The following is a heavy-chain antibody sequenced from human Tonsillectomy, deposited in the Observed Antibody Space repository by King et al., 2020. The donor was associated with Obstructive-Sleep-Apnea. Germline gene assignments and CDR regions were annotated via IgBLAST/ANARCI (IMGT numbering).Heavy chain of an antibody. J-gene: IGHJ4*02. D-gene: IGHD3-10*01. CDR3: ARAAMVRGVIIDRPIIDY. CDR2: MNPNSGNT. CDR1: GYTFTSYD. V-gene: IGHV1-8*01. Sequence: QLVQSGAEVKKPGASVKVSCKASGYTFTSYDINWVRQATGQGLEWMGWMNPNSGNTGYAQKFQGRVTMTRNTSISTAYMELSSLRSEDTAVYYCARAAMVRGVIIDRPIIDYWGQGTLVTVSS.